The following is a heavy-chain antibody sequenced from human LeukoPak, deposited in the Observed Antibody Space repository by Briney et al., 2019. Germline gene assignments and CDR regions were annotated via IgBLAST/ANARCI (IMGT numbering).Heavy chain of an antibody. J-gene: IGHJ5*02. CDR2: MNPNSGNT. CDR1: GYTFTTYD. V-gene: IGHV1-8*01. D-gene: IGHD3-10*01. Sequence: GASVKVSCKASGYTFTTYDINWVRQVTGQGLEWMGWMNPNSGNTGYAQKIQGRVTMTRNTSINTAYTELSSLRSEDTAVYYCARGPSRDYGSGSSWFDPWGQGTLVTVSS. CDR3: ARGPSRDYGSGSSWFDP.